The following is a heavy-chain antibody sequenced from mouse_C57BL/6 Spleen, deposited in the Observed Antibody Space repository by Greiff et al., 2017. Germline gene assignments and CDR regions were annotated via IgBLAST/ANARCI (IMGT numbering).Heavy chain of an antibody. V-gene: IGHV5-16*01. D-gene: IGHD3-3*01. CDR1: GFTFSDYY. CDR3: ASGGTGAWFAY. CDR2: INYDGSST. J-gene: IGHJ3*01. Sequence: DVMLVESEGGLVQPGSSMKLSCTASGFTFSDYYMAWVRQVPETGLEWVANINYDGSSTYYLDSLKSRFIISRDNAKNILYLQMSSLKSEDTDTYYCASGGTGAWFAYWGQGTLVTVSA.